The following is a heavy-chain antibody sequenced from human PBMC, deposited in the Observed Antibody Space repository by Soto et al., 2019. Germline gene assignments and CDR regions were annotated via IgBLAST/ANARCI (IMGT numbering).Heavy chain of an antibody. D-gene: IGHD2-15*01. Sequence: GGSLSLSFAASGLTVSGNYMSWVREAPGKGLEWVSVIYSGGSTYYADSVKGRVTISRDNSKNTLYLQMNSLRAEDTAVYYCARDRGGSPPNYYYYGMDVWGQGTTVTVSS. CDR1: GLTVSGNY. J-gene: IGHJ6*02. CDR3: ARDRGGSPPNYYYYGMDV. CDR2: IYSGGST. V-gene: IGHV3-53*01.